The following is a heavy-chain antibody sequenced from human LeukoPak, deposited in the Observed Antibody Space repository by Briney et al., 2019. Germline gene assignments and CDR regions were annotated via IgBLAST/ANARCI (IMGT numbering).Heavy chain of an antibody. CDR2: ITSGSSYR. D-gene: IGHD1-26*01. V-gene: IGHV3-21*01. Sequence: GGSLGLSCAASGFTFSSYNMNWVRQAPGKGLEWVSSITSGSSYRFYADSVKGRFTISRDNAKNSLYLQMNSLRAEDTAVYYCARDPYSGSYGNYYYYFMDVWGKGTTVTISS. CDR1: GFTFSSYN. J-gene: IGHJ6*03. CDR3: ARDPYSGSYGNYYYYFMDV.